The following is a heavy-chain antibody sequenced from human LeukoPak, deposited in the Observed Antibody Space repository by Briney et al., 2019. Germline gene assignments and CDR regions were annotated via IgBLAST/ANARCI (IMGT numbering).Heavy chain of an antibody. Sequence: TSETLSLTCNVSGYSISRGYYWGWIRQPPGKGLEWIGSVHHTGSTYYNPSLRSRVSISVDKSTNHISLEVTSVTAADTAVYYCARERDGYNSLRYFDYWGQGTLVTVSS. D-gene: IGHD5-24*01. CDR3: ARERDGYNSLRYFDY. V-gene: IGHV4-38-2*02. CDR1: GYSISRGYY. CDR2: VHHTGST. J-gene: IGHJ4*02.